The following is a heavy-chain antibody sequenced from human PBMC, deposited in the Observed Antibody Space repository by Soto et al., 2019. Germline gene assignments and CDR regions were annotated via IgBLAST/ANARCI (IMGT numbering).Heavy chain of an antibody. CDR1: GFTFDDYA. Sequence: EVQLVESGGGLVQPGRSLRLSCAASGFTFDDYAMHWVRQAPGKGPEWVSGISWNSGSIGYADSVKGRFTISRDNAKNSLYLQMNSLRAEDTALYYCAKGMGATTAEYFQHWGQGTLVTVSS. CDR3: AKGMGATTAEYFQH. D-gene: IGHD1-26*01. V-gene: IGHV3-9*01. CDR2: ISWNSGSI. J-gene: IGHJ1*01.